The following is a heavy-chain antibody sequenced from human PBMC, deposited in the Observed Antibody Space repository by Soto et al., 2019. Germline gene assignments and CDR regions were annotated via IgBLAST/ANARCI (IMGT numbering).Heavy chain of an antibody. CDR3: ARQRTYYDFWSGYYRLGGWFDP. CDR2: IYSGGST. J-gene: IGHJ5*02. Sequence: EVQLVESGGGLIQPGGSLRLSCAASGFTVSSNYMSWVRQAPGKGLEWVSVIYSGGSTYYADSVKGRFTISRDNSKNTLYLQMHSLRAEDTAVYYCARQRTYYDFWSGYYRLGGWFDPWGQGTLVTVSS. D-gene: IGHD3-3*01. V-gene: IGHV3-53*01. CDR1: GFTVSSNY.